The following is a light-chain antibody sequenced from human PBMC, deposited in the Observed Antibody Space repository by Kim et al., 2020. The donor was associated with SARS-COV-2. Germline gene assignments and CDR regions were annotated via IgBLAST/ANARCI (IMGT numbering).Light chain of an antibody. CDR3: QSADSSGTVV. V-gene: IGLV3-25*03. CDR1: ALPKQY. Sequence: VSSGQTARITCSGDALPKQYAYWYQQKPGQAPVLVIYKDSERPSGIPERFSGSSSGTTVTLTISGVQAEDEADYYCQSADSSGTVVFGGGTQLTVL. CDR2: KDS. J-gene: IGLJ2*01.